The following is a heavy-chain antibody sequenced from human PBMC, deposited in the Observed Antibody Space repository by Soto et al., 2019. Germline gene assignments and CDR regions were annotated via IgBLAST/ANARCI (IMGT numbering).Heavy chain of an antibody. D-gene: IGHD5-18*01. J-gene: IGHJ4*02. CDR1: GGSISSYY. CDR3: ATDGGYSYGPDFDY. V-gene: IGHV4-59*01. Sequence: SETLSLTCTVSGGSISSYYWSWIRQPPGKGLEWIGYIYYSGSTNYNPSLKSRVTISVDTSKNQFSLKLSSVTAADTAVYYCATDGGYSYGPDFDYWGQGTLVTVSS. CDR2: IYYSGST.